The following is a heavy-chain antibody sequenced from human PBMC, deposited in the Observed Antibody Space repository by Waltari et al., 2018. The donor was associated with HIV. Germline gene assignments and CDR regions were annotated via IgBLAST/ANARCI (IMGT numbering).Heavy chain of an antibody. CDR3: ARGSIQFDA. V-gene: IGHV4-34*01. CDR2: INHASSS. CDR1: GGYFTEHY. Sequence: QVRLRQWGAGLLEPSETLSLTCAVYGGYFTEHYWNWVRQSPGGGLEWIGEINHASSSNYNPSLKSRVSMSVDASKKQFSLRLTSVTAADTAVYYCARGSIQFDAWGQGTLVTVSS. D-gene: IGHD5-18*01. J-gene: IGHJ5*02.